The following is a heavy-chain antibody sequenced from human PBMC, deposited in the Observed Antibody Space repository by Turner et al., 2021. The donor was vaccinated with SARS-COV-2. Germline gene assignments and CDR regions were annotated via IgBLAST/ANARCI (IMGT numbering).Heavy chain of an antibody. Sequence: QAQLVQSGAEVKKPGASIKVSCKASGYALKDSYIHWLRQAPGQGLEWLGWLNPDRGVTKFAPKFQGRVSMTMDTSINTAFLELSRLESDDTAIYYCARDSGDFNYYFYYFDLWGKGTTVTVSS. V-gene: IGHV1-2*02. D-gene: IGHD4-17*01. CDR3: ARDSGDFNYYFYYFDL. J-gene: IGHJ6*03. CDR1: GYALKDSY. CDR2: LNPDRGVT.